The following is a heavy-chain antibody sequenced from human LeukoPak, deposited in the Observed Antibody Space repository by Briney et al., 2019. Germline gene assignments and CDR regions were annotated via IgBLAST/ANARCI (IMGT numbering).Heavy chain of an antibody. J-gene: IGHJ4*02. V-gene: IGHV4-39*01. D-gene: IGHD3-16*01. Sequence: ASETLSLTCTVSGDSINSNSYYWGWIRQPPGKGLEWIGTIYYSGNTYYNPSLKSRVTISVDTSKNQFSLKLTSVTAADTAVYYCARQPWANYFDYWGQGTLVTVSS. CDR3: ARQPWANYFDY. CDR2: IYYSGNT. CDR1: GDSINSNSYY.